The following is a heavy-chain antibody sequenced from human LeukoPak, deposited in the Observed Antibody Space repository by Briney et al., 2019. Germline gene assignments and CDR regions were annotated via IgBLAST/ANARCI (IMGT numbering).Heavy chain of an antibody. CDR3: ARDLQIFGVVTNDNWFDP. D-gene: IGHD3-3*01. Sequence: ASVKVSCKASGYTFTSYGISWVRQAPGQGLEWMEWISAYNGNTNYAQKLQGRVTMTTDTSTSTAYMELRSLRSDDTAVYYCARDLQIFGVVTNDNWFDPWGQGTLVTVSS. V-gene: IGHV1-18*01. CDR1: GYTFTSYG. J-gene: IGHJ5*02. CDR2: ISAYNGNT.